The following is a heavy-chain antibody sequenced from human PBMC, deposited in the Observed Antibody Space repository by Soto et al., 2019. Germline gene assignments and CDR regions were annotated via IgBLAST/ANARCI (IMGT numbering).Heavy chain of an antibody. Sequence: GGSLRLSCAASGFTFSSYSMNWVRQAPGKGLEWVSYISSGSSTIYYADSVKGRFTISRDNAKNSLYLQMNSLRDEDTAVYYCARDGFPYSSSWYDYWGQGTLVTVSS. CDR3: ARDGFPYSSSWYDY. V-gene: IGHV3-48*02. CDR1: GFTFSSYS. D-gene: IGHD6-13*01. J-gene: IGHJ4*02. CDR2: ISSGSSTI.